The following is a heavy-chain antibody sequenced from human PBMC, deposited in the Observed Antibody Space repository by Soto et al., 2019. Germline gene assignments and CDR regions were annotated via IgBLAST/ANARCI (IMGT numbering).Heavy chain of an antibody. CDR3: AREPPGRYIYGYDPNGDGMDV. CDR2: IYYSGST. J-gene: IGHJ6*02. V-gene: IGHV4-59*01. D-gene: IGHD5-18*01. CDR1: GGSISNYY. Sequence: SETLSLTCTVSGGSISNYYWSWIRQPPGKGLEWIGYIYYSGSTNYNPSLKSRVTISVDTSKNQFSLKLSSVTAADTAVYYCAREPPGRYIYGYDPNGDGMDVWGLGTTVTVSS.